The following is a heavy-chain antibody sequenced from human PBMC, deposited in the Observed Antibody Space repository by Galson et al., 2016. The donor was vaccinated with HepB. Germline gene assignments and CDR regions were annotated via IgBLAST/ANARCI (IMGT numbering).Heavy chain of an antibody. CDR3: AIASPAFDF. CDR2: IYYSGRT. D-gene: IGHD3-3*02. Sequence: SETLSLTCTVSGGSISRSTYYWGWVRQPPGKGLEWIGSIYYSGRTYYNPSLKSRVTMSVDTSKKQFYLTVSSVTAGDTAVYYWAIASPAFDFWGQGTLVTVS. CDR1: GGSISRSTYY. J-gene: IGHJ4*02. V-gene: IGHV4-39*01.